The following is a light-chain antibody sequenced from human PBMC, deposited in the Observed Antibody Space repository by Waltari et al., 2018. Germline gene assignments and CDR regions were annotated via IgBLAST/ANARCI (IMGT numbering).Light chain of an antibody. V-gene: IGKV1-6*01. Sequence: AIQMTQSPSSLSASVGDRVTIVCRASQDTGNDLGWYQQKSGKAPKLLIYGASSLQSGVPSRFRGSGSGTEFTLTISSLQPEDFATYYCLQDETYPLTFGGGTKVDIK. CDR3: LQDETYPLT. CDR2: GAS. J-gene: IGKJ4*01. CDR1: QDTGND.